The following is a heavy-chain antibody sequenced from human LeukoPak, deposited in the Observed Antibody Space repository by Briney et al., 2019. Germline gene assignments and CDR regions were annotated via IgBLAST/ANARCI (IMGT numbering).Heavy chain of an antibody. V-gene: IGHV4-31*03. CDR2: IYYSGST. D-gene: IGHD6-19*01. J-gene: IGHJ6*03. Sequence: SETLSLTCTVSGGSISSGGYYRSWIRQHPGKGLEWIGYIYYSGSTYYNPSLKSRVTISVDTSKNQFSLKLSSVTAADTAVYYCARVLSYSSGWDYYYYYMDVWGKGTTVTVSS. CDR1: GGSISSGGYY. CDR3: ARVLSYSSGWDYYYYYMDV.